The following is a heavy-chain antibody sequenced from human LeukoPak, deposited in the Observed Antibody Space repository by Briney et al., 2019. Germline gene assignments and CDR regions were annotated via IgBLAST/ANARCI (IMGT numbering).Heavy chain of an antibody. CDR2: MNPNSGNT. CDR3: ARGREYQLLLSGWFDP. J-gene: IGHJ5*02. V-gene: IGHV1-8*01. CDR1: GYTLTSYD. Sequence: ASVKVSCKASGYTLTSYDINWVRQATGQGLEWMGWMNPNSGNTGYAQKFQGRVTITRNTSISTAYMELSSLRSEDTAVYYCARGREYQLLLSGWFDPWGQGTLVTVSS. D-gene: IGHD2-2*01.